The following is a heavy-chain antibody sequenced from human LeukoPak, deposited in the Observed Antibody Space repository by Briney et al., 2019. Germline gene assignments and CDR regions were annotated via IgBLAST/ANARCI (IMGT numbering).Heavy chain of an antibody. V-gene: IGHV3-23*01. CDR3: AKDYSDSRVADVFFEY. Sequence: GGSLSLSCAASGLIFSDYAMTWFRQAPGKGLGWVSTITSGFTPHYADSVKGRFTISRDNSKNMFHLQLNSLRAEDTAVYYCAKDYSDSRVADVFFEYWGQGTPVTVSS. CDR2: ITSGFTP. J-gene: IGHJ4*02. D-gene: IGHD2-15*01. CDR1: GLIFSDYA.